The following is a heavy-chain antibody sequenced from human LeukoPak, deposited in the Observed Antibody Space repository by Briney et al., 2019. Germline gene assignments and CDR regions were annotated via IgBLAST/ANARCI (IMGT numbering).Heavy chain of an antibody. D-gene: IGHD6-13*01. CDR2: IYHSGST. J-gene: IGHJ2*01. CDR3: ARVIAAAGRPNWYFDL. Sequence: SGTLSLTCAVAGGSISSSNWWSWVRQPPGKGLEWIGEIYHSGSTNYNPSLKSRVTISVDKSKNQFSLKLSSVTAADTAVYYCARVIAAAGRPNWYFDLWGRGTLVTVSS. V-gene: IGHV4-4*02. CDR1: GGSISSSNW.